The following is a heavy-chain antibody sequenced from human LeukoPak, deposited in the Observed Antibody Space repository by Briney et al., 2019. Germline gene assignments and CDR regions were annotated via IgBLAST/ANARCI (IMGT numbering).Heavy chain of an antibody. J-gene: IGHJ3*02. D-gene: IGHD2-15*01. V-gene: IGHV3-48*03. CDR3: AREGYCSGGSCPPDI. CDR1: GFTFSTYE. CDR2: INSGGSAI. Sequence: TGGSLRLSCAASGFTFSTYEMNWVRQAPGKGLEWVSYINSGGSAIYYADSVKGRFTISRDNSKNTLYLQMNSLRAEDTAVYYCAREGYCSGGSCPPDIWGQGTMVTVSS.